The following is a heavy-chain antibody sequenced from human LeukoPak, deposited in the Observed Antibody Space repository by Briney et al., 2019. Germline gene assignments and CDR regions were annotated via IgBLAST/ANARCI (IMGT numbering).Heavy chain of an antibody. CDR3: EGILTGPDYYYMDV. D-gene: IGHD3-9*01. Sequence: GGSLRLSCAASGFTFSSYWMHWVRQAPGKGLVWVSRINSDGSSTSYADSVKGRFTISRDNAKNTLYLQMNSLRAEDTAVYYCEGILTGPDYYYMDVWGKGPRSPSP. J-gene: IGHJ6*03. CDR2: INSDGSST. CDR1: GFTFSSYW. V-gene: IGHV3-74*01.